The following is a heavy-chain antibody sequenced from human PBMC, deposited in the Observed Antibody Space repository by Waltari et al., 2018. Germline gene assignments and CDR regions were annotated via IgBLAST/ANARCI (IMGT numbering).Heavy chain of an antibody. CDR3: ARRFDS. CDR2: ISSTGSTI. Sequence: EVQLVESGGGLVQPGGSLRLSCAASGFTFTNYGMNWVRQAPGKGLEWVSYISSTGSTIYDRDSVKGRFTISRDDAKNSLYLQMNSLRAEDTALYYCARRFDSWGQGTLVTVSS. J-gene: IGHJ5*01. V-gene: IGHV3-48*01. CDR1: GFTFTNYG.